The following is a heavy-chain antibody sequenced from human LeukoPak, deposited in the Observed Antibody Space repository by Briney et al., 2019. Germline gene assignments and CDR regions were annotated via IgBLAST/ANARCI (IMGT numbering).Heavy chain of an antibody. Sequence: NPSETLSLTCTVSGGSISSYYWSWIRQPPGKGLEWIGYIYYSGSTNYNPSLKSRVTISVDTSKNQFSLKLSSVTAADTAVYYCAREAVRGVTMDWFDPWGQGTLVTVSS. J-gene: IGHJ5*02. V-gene: IGHV4-59*01. CDR2: IYYSGST. D-gene: IGHD3-10*01. CDR3: AREAVRGVTMDWFDP. CDR1: GGSISSYY.